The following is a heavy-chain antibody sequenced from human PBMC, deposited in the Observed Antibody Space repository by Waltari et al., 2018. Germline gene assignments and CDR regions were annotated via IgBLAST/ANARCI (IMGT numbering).Heavy chain of an antibody. D-gene: IGHD1-1*01. J-gene: IGHJ3*01. CDR3: ATYIGASVGTAAFDV. CDR1: GGSITARSHF. CDR2: VPHNGVT. Sequence: QLQLQESGPGLVKPSETLSLTCSVSGGSITARSHFWGWIRPSPGQALEWIGTVPHNGVTYTSPSLRSRLTMSRDTSKNQLSLTLGSVTASDTAVYYCATYIGASVGTAAFDVWGQGTMVTV. V-gene: IGHV4-39*01.